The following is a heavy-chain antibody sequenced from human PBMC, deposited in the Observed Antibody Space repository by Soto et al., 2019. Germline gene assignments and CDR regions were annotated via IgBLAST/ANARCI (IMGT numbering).Heavy chain of an antibody. CDR1: GYTFTSYD. CDR2: MSPNSGNT. D-gene: IGHD2-15*01. V-gene: IGHV1-8*01. Sequence: ASVKVSCKASGYTFTSYDINWVRQATGQGLEWMGWMSPNSGNTGYAQKFQGRVTMTRNTSINTAYMEVSSLRSEDTAVYYCARFEGYGSGRDYWGQATLVTVSS. CDR3: ARFEGYGSGRDY. J-gene: IGHJ4*02.